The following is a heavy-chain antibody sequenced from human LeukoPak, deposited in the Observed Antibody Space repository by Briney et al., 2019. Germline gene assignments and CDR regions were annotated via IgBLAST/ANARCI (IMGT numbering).Heavy chain of an antibody. CDR1: GFTFTMFS. D-gene: IGHD6-13*01. CDR3: ARELLASSSWGDY. CDR2: IRGRSDTT. Sequence: GGSLRLSCAASGFTFTMFSMNWLRQAPGKGLEWIAFIRGRSDTTYYADSVQGRFTISRDNAEDSVYPQMNSLRVEDTAVYYCARELLASSSWGDYWGQGTLVTVSS. V-gene: IGHV3-48*01. J-gene: IGHJ4*02.